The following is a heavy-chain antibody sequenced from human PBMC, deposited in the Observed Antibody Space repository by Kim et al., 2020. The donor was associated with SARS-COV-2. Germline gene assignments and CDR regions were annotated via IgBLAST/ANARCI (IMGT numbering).Heavy chain of an antibody. V-gene: IGHV4-59*01. D-gene: IGHD6-19*01. J-gene: IGHJ4*02. CDR3: ARVAVAGSFDY. Sequence: TNSNPSLKSRVTISVDTSKNQFSLKLSSVTAADTAVYYCARVAVAGSFDYWGQGTLVTVSS. CDR2: T.